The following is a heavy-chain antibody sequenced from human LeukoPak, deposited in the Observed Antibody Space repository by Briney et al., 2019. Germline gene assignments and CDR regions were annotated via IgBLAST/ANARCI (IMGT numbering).Heavy chain of an antibody. J-gene: IGHJ3*01. Sequence: GGSLRLSCGASGFTFSSYSMNWVRQAPGKGLEWVSGITWNSHSIAYADSVKGRFTISRDNAKNSLYLQMNSLRAEDTALYYCAKDISVGIVAEPVAMVSPLDVWGQGTMVTVSS. CDR3: AKDISVGIVAEPVAMVSPLDV. CDR2: ITWNSHSI. D-gene: IGHD2-2*01. V-gene: IGHV3-9*01. CDR1: GFTFSSYS.